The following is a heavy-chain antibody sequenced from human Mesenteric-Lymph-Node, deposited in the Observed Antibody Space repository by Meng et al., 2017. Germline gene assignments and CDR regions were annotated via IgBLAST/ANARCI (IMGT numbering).Heavy chain of an antibody. CDR3: ARAGRCCAGYVFDY. CDR2: IYYSGST. V-gene: IGHV4-61*01. Sequence: SETLSLTCTVSGGSVSSGSYYWSWIRQPPGKGLEWIGYIYYSGSTNYNPSLKSRVTMSLDTSKNQFSLRLRSVAAADTAVYFCARAGRCCAGYVFDYWGHGTLVTVSS. CDR1: GGSVSSGSYY. J-gene: IGHJ4*01. D-gene: IGHD5-12*01.